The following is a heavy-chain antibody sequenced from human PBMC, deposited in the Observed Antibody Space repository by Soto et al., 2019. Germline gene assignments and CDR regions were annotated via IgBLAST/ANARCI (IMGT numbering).Heavy chain of an antibody. J-gene: IGHJ4*02. V-gene: IGHV2-70*01. CDR1: GFSLSTSGMC. Sequence: SGPTLVNPTQTLTLTCTFSGFSLSTSGMCVSWIRQPPGKALEWLALIDWDDDKYYSTSLKTRLTISKDTSKNQVVLTMTNMDPGDTATYYCPRIRPYRLWWVFYDYWGQGPLVTAPS. CDR2: IDWDDDK. CDR3: PRIRPYRLWWVFYDY. D-gene: IGHD2-15*01.